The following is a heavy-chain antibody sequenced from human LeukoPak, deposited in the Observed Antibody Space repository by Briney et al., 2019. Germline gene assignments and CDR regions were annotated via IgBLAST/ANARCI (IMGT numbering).Heavy chain of an antibody. V-gene: IGHV3-74*01. J-gene: IGHJ4*02. D-gene: IGHD5-18*01. CDR2: INSDGSST. CDR3: ARDPPGYSFVN. CDR1: GFTFSSYW. Sequence: GGSLRLSRAVSGFTFSSYWEHWVRQAPGKGLVWVSRINSDGSSTSYADSVKGRFTISRDNAKNKLYLQMNSLRAEDTAVYYCARDPPGYSFVNSGQGTLVTVSS.